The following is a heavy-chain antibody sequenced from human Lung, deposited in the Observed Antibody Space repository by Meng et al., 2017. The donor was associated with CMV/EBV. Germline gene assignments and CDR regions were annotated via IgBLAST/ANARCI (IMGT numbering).Heavy chain of an antibody. CDR1: GFRFSDYY. V-gene: IGHV3-11*01. CDR2: ISASYAV. CDR3: ARVLLDVRGWYYEGMDV. J-gene: IGHJ6*02. Sequence: SCAASGFRFSDYYMTWIRQAPRKGLEWIAYISASYAVDYADSLKGRFTISRDNAKNSLHLQMNSLRVEDTAVYYCARVLLDVRGWYYEGMDVWGQGXTVTVSS. D-gene: IGHD3-16*01.